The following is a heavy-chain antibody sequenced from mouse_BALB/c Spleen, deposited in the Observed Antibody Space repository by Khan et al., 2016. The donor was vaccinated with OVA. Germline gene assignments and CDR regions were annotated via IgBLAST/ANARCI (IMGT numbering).Heavy chain of an antibody. CDR2: ISYRGNT. CDR1: GYSITSDYA. Sequence: VQLKQSGPGLVKPSQSLSLTCTVTGYSITSDYAWNWIRQFPENKLEWMGYISYRGNTNYNPSLRSRISITRDTSKNQFFLQLNSVTTEDTATYYCARVYGGDFDYWGQGTTLTVSS. CDR3: ARVYGGDFDY. V-gene: IGHV3-2*02. D-gene: IGHD1-1*01. J-gene: IGHJ2*01.